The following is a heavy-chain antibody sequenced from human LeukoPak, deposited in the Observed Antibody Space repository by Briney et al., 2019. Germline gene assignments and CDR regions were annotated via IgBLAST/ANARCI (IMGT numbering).Heavy chain of an antibody. CDR1: GFSVRGDY. CDR3: AKGAAYQYYSSSGNGYAFDI. Sequence: EGSLRLPCAASGFSVRGDYMNWVRQAPGKGLAWVSFTFNCGPLYHADSVKGRLSISRDNSKNTLYLQMNSLRAEDTAVYYCAKGAAYQYYSSSGNGYAFDIWGQGTMVTVSS. D-gene: IGHD6-13*01. CDR2: TFNCGPL. J-gene: IGHJ3*02. V-gene: IGHV3-66*01.